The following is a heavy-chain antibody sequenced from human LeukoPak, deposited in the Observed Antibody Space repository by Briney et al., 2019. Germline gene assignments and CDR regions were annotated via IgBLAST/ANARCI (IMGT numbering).Heavy chain of an antibody. V-gene: IGHV1-8*01. Sequence: ASVKVSCKASGYSFINSDINWVRQAPGQGLEWMGWMNLNSGIAGYAQKFQGRVTITADESTSTAYMELSSLRSEDTAVYYCARAGSEGAVAGNLEFDYWGQGTLVTVSS. D-gene: IGHD6-19*01. CDR3: ARAGSEGAVAGNLEFDY. CDR2: MNLNSGIA. CDR1: GYSFINSD. J-gene: IGHJ4*02.